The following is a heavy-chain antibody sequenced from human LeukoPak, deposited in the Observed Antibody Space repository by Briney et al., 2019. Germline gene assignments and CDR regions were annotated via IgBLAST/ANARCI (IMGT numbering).Heavy chain of an antibody. J-gene: IGHJ6*03. CDR3: AKGKIYYYYMDV. CDR2: ISGSGGST. Sequence: PGGSLRLSCAASGFTFSSYAMSWVRQAPGRGLEWVSAISGSGGSTYYADSVKGRFTISRDNSKNTLYLQMNSLRAEDTAVYYCAKGKIYYYYMDVWGKGTTVTVSS. V-gene: IGHV3-23*01. CDR1: GFTFSSYA.